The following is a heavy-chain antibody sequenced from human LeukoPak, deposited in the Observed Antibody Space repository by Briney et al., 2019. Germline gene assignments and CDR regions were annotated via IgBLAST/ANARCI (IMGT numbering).Heavy chain of an antibody. J-gene: IGHJ4*02. D-gene: IGHD6-19*01. Sequence: ASVKVSCKASGYTFTSYYMHWVRQAPGQGLEWMGIINPSGGSTSYAQKFQGRVTMTRDMSTSTVYMELSSLRSEDTAVYCCARGGSYSSGWYGAFDYWGQGTLVTVSS. CDR1: GYTFTSYY. CDR3: ARGGSYSSGWYGAFDY. V-gene: IGHV1-46*01. CDR2: INPSGGST.